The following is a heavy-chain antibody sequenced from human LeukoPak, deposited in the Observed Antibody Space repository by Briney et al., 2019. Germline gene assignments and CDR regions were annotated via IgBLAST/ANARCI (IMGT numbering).Heavy chain of an antibody. CDR2: INHSGST. Sequence: SETLSLTCAVYGGSFSGYYWSWIRQPPGKGLEWIGEINHSGSTNYNPSLESRVTISVDTSKNQFSLKLSSVTAADTAVYYCARGFRYRSAPRYFDLWGRGTLVTVSS. CDR3: ARGFRYRSAPRYFDL. CDR1: GGSFSGYY. J-gene: IGHJ2*01. D-gene: IGHD6-19*01. V-gene: IGHV4-34*01.